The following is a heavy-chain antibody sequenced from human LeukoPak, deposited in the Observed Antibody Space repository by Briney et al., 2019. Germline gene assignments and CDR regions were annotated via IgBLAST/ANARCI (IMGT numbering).Heavy chain of an antibody. CDR1: GGSISSGDYY. CDR3: ASSGYSYGYGEDY. V-gene: IGHV4-30-4*01. D-gene: IGHD5-18*01. Sequence: SHTLSLTCTVSGGSISSGDYYWSWIRPPPGKGLEWIGYIYHSGSTYYNPSLKSRVTISVDTSKNQFSLKLSSVTAADTAVYYCASSGYSYGYGEDYWGQGTLVTVSS. CDR2: IYHSGST. J-gene: IGHJ4*02.